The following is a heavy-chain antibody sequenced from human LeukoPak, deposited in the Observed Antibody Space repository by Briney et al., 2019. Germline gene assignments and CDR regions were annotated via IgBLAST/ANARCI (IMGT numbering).Heavy chain of an antibody. J-gene: IGHJ4*02. CDR1: GFTFSSYG. D-gene: IGHD5-12*01. Sequence: GGSLRLSCAASGFTFSSYGMHWVRQAPGKGLEWVAVISYDGSNKYYADSVKGRFTISRDNSKNTLYLQMNSLRAEDTAVYYCAKYIVATIHYFDYWGQGTLVTVSS. CDR3: AKYIVATIHYFDY. V-gene: IGHV3-30*18. CDR2: ISYDGSNK.